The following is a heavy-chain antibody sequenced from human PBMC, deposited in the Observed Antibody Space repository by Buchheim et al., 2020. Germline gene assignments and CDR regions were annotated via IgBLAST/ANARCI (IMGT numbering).Heavy chain of an antibody. CDR3: ARDFGLYGMDV. Sequence: QVQLQESGPGLVKPSQTLSLTCTVSGDSASSRSYYWSWIRQPAGKALEWIGRIYISGSTEYNSSLKSRVTISIDTSKNQFSLKLSSVTAADTAVYFCARDFGLYGMDVWGQGTT. J-gene: IGHJ6*02. V-gene: IGHV4-61*02. CDR1: GDSASSRSYY. CDR2: IYISGST. D-gene: IGHD3-10*01.